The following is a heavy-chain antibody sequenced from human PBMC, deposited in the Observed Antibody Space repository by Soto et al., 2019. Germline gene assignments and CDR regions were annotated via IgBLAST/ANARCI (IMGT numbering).Heavy chain of an antibody. V-gene: IGHV3-15*01. CDR2: IRSKTDGGTA. CDR3: TRRSPADF. D-gene: IGHD2-15*01. J-gene: IGHJ4*02. CDR1: GFTASYAW. Sequence: EVQLVESGGGLVKPGGSLRLSCAASGFTASYAWMSWVRQAPGKGLEWVGRIRSKTDGGTADYAAAVKGRFTISIDDSKNTLYLQMNSLKSEDTAVYYCTRRSPADFWGQGTLVTVSP.